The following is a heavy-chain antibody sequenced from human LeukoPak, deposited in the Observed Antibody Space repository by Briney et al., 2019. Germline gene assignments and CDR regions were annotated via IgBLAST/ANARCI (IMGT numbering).Heavy chain of an antibody. J-gene: IGHJ3*02. V-gene: IGHV3-23*01. Sequence: AGSLRLSWAAAAFTFSSYGMSWVSQAPGKGMEWVSAISGSGGSTYYADSVKGRFTISRDNSKNTLYLQMNSLRAEDTDVYYRARVSYYDRSDLGALDIWGQGTMVTVSS. CDR2: ISGSGGST. CDR3: ARVSYYDRSDLGALDI. CDR1: AFTFSSYG. D-gene: IGHD3-22*01.